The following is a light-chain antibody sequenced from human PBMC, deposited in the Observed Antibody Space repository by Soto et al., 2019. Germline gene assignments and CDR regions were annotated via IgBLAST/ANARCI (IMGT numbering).Light chain of an antibody. CDR3: QQSYSNTWT. CDR1: QNIDHH. V-gene: IGKV1-39*01. J-gene: IGKJ1*01. Sequence: DIPMTQSPSSLSASVGDRVTITCRASQNIDHHLNWYQHKPGKAPRLLMDAASRMQSGVPSRFTGSGTGTEFTLTINNLQPEDFATYYCQQSYSNTWTFGQGTRV. CDR2: AAS.